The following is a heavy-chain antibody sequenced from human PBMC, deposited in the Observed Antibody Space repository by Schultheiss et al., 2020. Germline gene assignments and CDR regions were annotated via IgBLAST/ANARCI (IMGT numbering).Heavy chain of an antibody. D-gene: IGHD2-21*02. CDR2: ISYDGSNK. Sequence: GESLKISCAASGFTFSDYPMHWVRQAPGKGLEWVAVISYDGSNKYYADSVKGRFTISRDNSKNTVSLQMNSLRAEDTAVYYCARGDAYCGGDCHGIDYWGQGTLVTVSS. CDR1: GFTFSDYP. CDR3: ARGDAYCGGDCHGIDY. V-gene: IGHV3-30*04. J-gene: IGHJ4*02.